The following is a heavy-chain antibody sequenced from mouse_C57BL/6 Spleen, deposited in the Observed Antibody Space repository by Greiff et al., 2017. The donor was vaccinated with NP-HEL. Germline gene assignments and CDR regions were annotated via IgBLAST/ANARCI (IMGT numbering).Heavy chain of an antibody. CDR1: GFTFSSYG. CDR2: ISSGGSYT. Sequence: EVKLVESGGDLVKPGGSLKLSCAASGFTFSSYGMSWVRQTPDKRLEWVATISSGGSYTYYSDSVKGRFTISRDNAKNTLYLQMSSLKSEDTAMYYCARRIYYDYDERDWYFDVWGTGTTVTVSS. CDR3: ARRIYYDYDERDWYFDV. D-gene: IGHD2-4*01. J-gene: IGHJ1*03. V-gene: IGHV5-6*02.